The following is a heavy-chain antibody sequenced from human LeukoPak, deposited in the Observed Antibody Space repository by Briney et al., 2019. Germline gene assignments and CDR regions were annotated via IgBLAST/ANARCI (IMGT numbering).Heavy chain of an antibody. V-gene: IGHV4-31*03. CDR3: ASVNYYDSSGYYYVDY. J-gene: IGHJ4*02. CDR2: IYYSGST. Sequence: TSETLSLTCTVSGGSISSGGYYWSWIRQHPGKGLEWIGYIYYSGSTYYNPSLKSRVTISVDTSKNQFSLKLSSVTAADTAVYYCASVNYYDSSGYYYVDYWGQGTLVNVSS. CDR1: GGSISSGGYY. D-gene: IGHD3-22*01.